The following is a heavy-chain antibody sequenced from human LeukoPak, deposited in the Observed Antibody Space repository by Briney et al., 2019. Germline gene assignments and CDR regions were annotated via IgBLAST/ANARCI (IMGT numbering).Heavy chain of an antibody. V-gene: IGHV3-7*01. Sequence: GGSLRLSCAASGFTFSSYWMSWVRQAPGKGLEWVANIKQDGSEEYYVDSVKGRFTISRDNAKNSLYLQVNSLRAEDTAVYYCARDRETYSNNWFDPWGQGTLVTVSS. CDR1: GFTFSSYW. CDR3: ARDRETYSNNWFDP. J-gene: IGHJ5*02. D-gene: IGHD2-15*01. CDR2: IKQDGSEE.